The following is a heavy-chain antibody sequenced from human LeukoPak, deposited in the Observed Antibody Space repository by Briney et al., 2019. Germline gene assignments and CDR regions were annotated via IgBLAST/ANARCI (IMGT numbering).Heavy chain of an antibody. J-gene: IGHJ4*02. V-gene: IGHV3-30-3*01. CDR1: GFTFSSYA. Sequence: GGSLRLSCAASGFTFSSYAMHWVRQAPGKGLEWVAVISYDGSNKYYADSVKGRFTISRDNSKNTLYLQMNSLRAEDTAVYYCAREGSHFYYDSSGYLDYWGQGTLVTVSS. CDR2: ISYDGSNK. CDR3: AREGSHFYYDSSGYLDY. D-gene: IGHD3-22*01.